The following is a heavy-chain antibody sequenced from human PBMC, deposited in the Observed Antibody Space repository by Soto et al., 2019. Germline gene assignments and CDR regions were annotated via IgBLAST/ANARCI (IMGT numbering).Heavy chain of an antibody. CDR2: ISAYNGNT. D-gene: IGHD3-16*02. CDR3: ARDAYYDYVWGSYRTHHAFDV. Sequence: ASVKVSCKASGYTFTSYGISWVRQAPGQGLEWMGWISAYNGNTNYAQKLQGRVTMTTDTSTSTAYMELRSLRSDDTAVYYCARDAYYDYVWGSYRTHHAFDVWGQGTMVTVSS. V-gene: IGHV1-18*04. CDR1: GYTFTSYG. J-gene: IGHJ3*01.